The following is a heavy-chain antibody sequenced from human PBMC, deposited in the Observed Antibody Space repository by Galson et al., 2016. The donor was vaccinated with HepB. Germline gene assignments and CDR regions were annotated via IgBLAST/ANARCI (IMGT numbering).Heavy chain of an antibody. J-gene: IGHJ6*03. Sequence: SVKVSCKASGYMFRTYGITWVRQAPGHGLEYMGWIAGSNGYTTYIERLQGRVTMTIDTSTSTAYMELRSLRTDDTDVYCCARKWRMDGNYFYMDVWGKGTTVTVSS. CDR2: IAGSNGYT. CDR3: ARKWRMDGNYFYMDV. V-gene: IGHV1-18*04. CDR1: GYMFRTYG. D-gene: IGHD2-8*01.